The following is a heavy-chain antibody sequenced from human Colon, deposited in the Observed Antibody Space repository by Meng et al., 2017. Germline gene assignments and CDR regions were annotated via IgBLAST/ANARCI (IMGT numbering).Heavy chain of an antibody. CDR2: IYYSGST. CDR1: GGSISSGDNY. CDR3: ARDRKHYGERGWFDP. V-gene: IGHV4-30-4*01. Sequence: GPVLVRPSPPLSLTCTVSGGSISSGDNYWGWIRQPPGKGLEWIGYIYYSGSTYSNASLKSRVTISIDRSKNQFSLKLSSVTAADTAVYYCARDRKHYGERGWFDPWGQGTLVTVSS. J-gene: IGHJ5*02. D-gene: IGHD4-17*01.